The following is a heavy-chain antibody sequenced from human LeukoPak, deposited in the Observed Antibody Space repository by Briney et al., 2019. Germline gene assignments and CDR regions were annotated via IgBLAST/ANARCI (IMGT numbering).Heavy chain of an antibody. CDR1: GGSICSYY. Sequence: SETLSLTCTVSGGSICSYYWSWIRQPPGKGLEWIGYIYYSGSTNYNPSLKSRVTISVDTSKNQFSLKLSSVTAADTAVYYCARGNSIAVAGNYWGQGTLVTVSS. CDR2: IYYSGST. CDR3: ARGNSIAVAGNY. J-gene: IGHJ4*02. D-gene: IGHD6-19*01. V-gene: IGHV4-59*01.